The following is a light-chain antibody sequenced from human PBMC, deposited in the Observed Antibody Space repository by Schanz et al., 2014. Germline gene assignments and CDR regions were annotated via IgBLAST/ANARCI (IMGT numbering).Light chain of an antibody. V-gene: IGKV3-11*01. J-gene: IGKJ3*01. Sequence: EIVLTQSPATLSLSPGERATLSCRASQSVSYLAWYQQKPGQAPRLLIYDTSNRATGIPARFSGSGSGTDFTLTISSLEPEDFAVYYCQQRGDNWPVTFGPGTKVDLK. CDR3: QQRGDNWPVT. CDR1: QSVSY. CDR2: DTS.